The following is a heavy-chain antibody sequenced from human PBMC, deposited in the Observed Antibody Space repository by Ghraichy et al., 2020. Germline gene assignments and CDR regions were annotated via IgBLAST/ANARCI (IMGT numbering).Heavy chain of an antibody. J-gene: IGHJ4*02. CDR2: ISSSSSYI. CDR1: GFTFSSYS. D-gene: IGHD3-3*01. Sequence: GGSLRLSCAASGFTFSSYSMNWVRQAPGKGLEWVSSISSSSSYIYYADSVKGRFTISRDNAKNSLYLQMNSLRAEDTAVYYCASASRGYYSSSEDYWGQGTLVTVSS. V-gene: IGHV3-21*01. CDR3: ASASRGYYSSSEDY.